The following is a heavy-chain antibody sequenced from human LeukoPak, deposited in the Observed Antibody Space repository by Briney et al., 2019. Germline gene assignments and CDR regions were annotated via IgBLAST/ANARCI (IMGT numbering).Heavy chain of an antibody. V-gene: IGHV3-53*01. CDR3: VRGTGYTS. CDR1: GFAVSSIY. J-gene: IGHJ5*02. D-gene: IGHD5-18*01. CDR2: TYSGGNT. Sequence: GGSLRLSCAASGFAVSSIYMSWVRQAPGKGLEWVSVTYSGGNTYYADSVKGRFTSSRDNSKNTPYLRMNSLRPEDTAVYYCVRGTGYTSWGQGTLAIVSS.